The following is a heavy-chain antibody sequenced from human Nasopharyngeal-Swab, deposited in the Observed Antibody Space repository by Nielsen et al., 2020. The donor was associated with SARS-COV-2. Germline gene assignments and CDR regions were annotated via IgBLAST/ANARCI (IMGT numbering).Heavy chain of an antibody. CDR2: IGAAGNK. Sequence: GESLKISCAASGFTFSSSAISWVRQVPGMGPEWVSVIGAAGNKIYADSVKGRFTISRDNSKNMVYLQMDSLRAEDTAVYYCAKYFGSGAYEAFCDCWGHGALVTVSS. D-gene: IGHD3-3*01. V-gene: IGHV3-23*01. CDR3: AKYFGSGAYEAFCDC. CDR1: GFTFSSSA. J-gene: IGHJ4*01.